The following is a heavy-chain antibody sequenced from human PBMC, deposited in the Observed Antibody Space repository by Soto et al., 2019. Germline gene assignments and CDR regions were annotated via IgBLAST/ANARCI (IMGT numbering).Heavy chain of an antibody. D-gene: IGHD5-18*01. CDR2: IYYSGST. CDR1: GGSISSGGYY. Sequence: ASETLSLTCTVSGGSISSGGYYWSWIRQHPGRGLEWIGYIYYSGSTYYNPSLKSRVTISVDTSKNQLSLKLSSVTAADTAVYYCARDARGYSYGSQKKENWFDPWGQGTLVTVSS. J-gene: IGHJ5*02. CDR3: ARDARGYSYGSQKKENWFDP. V-gene: IGHV4-31*03.